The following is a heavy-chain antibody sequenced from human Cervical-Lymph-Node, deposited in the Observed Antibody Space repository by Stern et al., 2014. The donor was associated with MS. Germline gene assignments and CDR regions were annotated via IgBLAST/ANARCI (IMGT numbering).Heavy chain of an antibody. CDR2: IYYRCST. CDR3: ARDREDSSSWRWFDP. CDR1: GGSISSYY. Sequence: QVQLQESGPGLVKPSETLSLTCTVSGGSISSYYLSWIRQPPGKGLEWIGYIYYRCSTSYNPSLKSRVTISVDTSKNQFSLKLSSVTAADTAVYYCARDREDSSSWRWFDPWGQGTLVTVSS. V-gene: IGHV4-59*01. J-gene: IGHJ5*02. D-gene: IGHD6-13*01.